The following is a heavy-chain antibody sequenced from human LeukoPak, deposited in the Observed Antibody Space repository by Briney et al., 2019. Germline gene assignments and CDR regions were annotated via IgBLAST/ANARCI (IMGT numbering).Heavy chain of an antibody. D-gene: IGHD4-23*01. J-gene: IGHJ4*02. CDR2: IYYSGST. CDR1: GGSISSGDYY. CDR3: ARVPYGGNPNFDY. V-gene: IGHV4-61*08. Sequence: PSETLSLTCTVSGGSISSGDYYWSWIRQPPGKGLEWIGYIYYSGSTNYNPSLKSRVTISVDTSKNQFSLKLSSVTAADTAVYYCARVPYGGNPNFDYWGQGTLVTVSS.